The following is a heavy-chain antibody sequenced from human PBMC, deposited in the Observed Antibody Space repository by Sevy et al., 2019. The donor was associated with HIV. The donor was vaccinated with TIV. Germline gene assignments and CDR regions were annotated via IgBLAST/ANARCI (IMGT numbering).Heavy chain of an antibody. J-gene: IGHJ4*02. V-gene: IGHV3-7*01. CDR1: GLIFSGYW. Sequence: GGSLRLSCTASGLIFSGYWMSWVRQAPGKGLEWVANIKPGGSGEYYVDSVKGRFTMSRDNAKNSVYLQMNSLRGEDTALFYCARGRYCSGGSCYFDYWGQGTLVTVSS. CDR3: ARGRYCSGGSCYFDY. D-gene: IGHD2-15*01. CDR2: IKPGGSGE.